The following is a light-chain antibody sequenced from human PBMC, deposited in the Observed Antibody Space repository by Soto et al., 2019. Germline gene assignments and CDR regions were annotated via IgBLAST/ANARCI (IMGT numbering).Light chain of an antibody. Sequence: EVVLTQSPATLSVSPGERATLSCRASQSVVENLAWYQQKPGQAPRLLIYRASTRATGVPDRFSGAGSGTEFTLTIRSLQSEDFAVYYCQQYDKWPPITCGQGTRLEVK. CDR2: RAS. V-gene: IGKV3-15*01. CDR1: QSVVEN. CDR3: QQYDKWPPIT. J-gene: IGKJ5*01.